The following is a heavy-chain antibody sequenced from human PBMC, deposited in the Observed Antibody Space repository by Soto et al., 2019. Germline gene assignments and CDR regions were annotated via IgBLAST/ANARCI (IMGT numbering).Heavy chain of an antibody. CDR1: GYTFTGYY. Sequence: GASVKVSCKASGYTFTGYYMHWVRQAPGQGLEWMGWINPNSGGTNYAQKFQGRVTMTRDTSISTAYMELSRLRSDDTAVYYCARDRKGSSSWDNRADWFDPWGQGTLVTVSS. D-gene: IGHD6-13*01. V-gene: IGHV1-2*02. CDR3: ARDRKGSSSWDNRADWFDP. CDR2: INPNSGGT. J-gene: IGHJ5*02.